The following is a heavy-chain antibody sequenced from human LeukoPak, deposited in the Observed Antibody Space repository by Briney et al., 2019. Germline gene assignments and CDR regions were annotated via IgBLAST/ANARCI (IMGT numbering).Heavy chain of an antibody. CDR2: IYSGGST. V-gene: IGHV3-53*05. D-gene: IGHD3-3*01. CDR3: AKDVTIFGVVIFFGFDY. CDR1: GFTVSSNY. Sequence: GGSLRLSCAASGFTVSSNYMSWVRQAPGKGLEWVSVIYSGGSTYYADSVKGRFTISRDNSKNTLYLQMNSLRAEDTAVYYCAKDVTIFGVVIFFGFDYWGQGTLVTVSS. J-gene: IGHJ4*02.